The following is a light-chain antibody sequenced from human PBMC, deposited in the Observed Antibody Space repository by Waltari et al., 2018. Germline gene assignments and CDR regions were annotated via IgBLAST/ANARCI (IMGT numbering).Light chain of an antibody. CDR1: QSVLYNSDNKNY. V-gene: IGKV4-1*01. CDR3: QQYYSIPRT. Sequence: DIVMTQSPDSLAVSLGERATINCKSNQSVLYNSDNKNYLAWYQQKPGQPPKLLIYWASIQESGVPDRFSGSGSGTDFTLTISSLQAEDVAVYYCQQYYSIPRTYGQGTKLEIK. J-gene: IGKJ2*02. CDR2: WAS.